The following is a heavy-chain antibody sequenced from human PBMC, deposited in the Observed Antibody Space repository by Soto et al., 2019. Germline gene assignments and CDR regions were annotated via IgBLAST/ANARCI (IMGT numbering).Heavy chain of an antibody. V-gene: IGHV4-34*01. D-gene: IGHD6-6*01. J-gene: IGHJ6*03. CDR3: AREGYLGLAAGPSSGYNYMDA. Sequence: SETLSLTCAVYGGSFSGYYWSWIRQPPGKGLEWIGEINHSGSTDYNPSLKSRVTISVDTSKNQFSLKLSSVTAADTAVYYCAREGYLGLAAGPSSGYNYMDAWGKGPPVTVS. CDR2: INHSGST. CDR1: GGSFSGYY.